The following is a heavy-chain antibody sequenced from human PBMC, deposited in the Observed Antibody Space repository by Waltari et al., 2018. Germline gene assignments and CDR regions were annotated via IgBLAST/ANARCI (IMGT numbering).Heavy chain of an antibody. J-gene: IGHJ4*02. CDR2: IYTSGST. Sequence: QVQLQESGPGLVKPSQTLSLTCTVSGGSISSGSYYWSWIRQPAGKGLEWIGYIYTSGSTNYNPSLKSRVTISVDTSKNQFSLKLSSVTAADTAVYYCARGVPTVTNLHFDYWGQGTLVTVSS. CDR3: ARGVPTVTNLHFDY. V-gene: IGHV4-61*09. CDR1: GGSISSGSYY. D-gene: IGHD4-17*01.